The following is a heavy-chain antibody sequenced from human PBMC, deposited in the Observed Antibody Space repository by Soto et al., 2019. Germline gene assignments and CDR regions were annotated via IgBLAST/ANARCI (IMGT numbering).Heavy chain of an antibody. J-gene: IGHJ4*02. Sequence: QLQLQESGSGLVKPSQTLAVTCAVSGGSISSGGYSWSCLRQAPGNGLEWIGYMYHSGSTYYDPSLKSRVTTSIDRSLNQFSLKLSSVTAADTAVYYCAKVPDYWGQGILVTVSS. CDR1: GGSISSGGYS. CDR2: MYHSGST. D-gene: IGHD2-2*01. CDR3: AKVPDY. V-gene: IGHV4-30-2*01.